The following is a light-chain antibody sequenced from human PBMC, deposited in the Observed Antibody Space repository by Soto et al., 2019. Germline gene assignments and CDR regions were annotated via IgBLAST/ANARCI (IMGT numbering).Light chain of an antibody. CDR1: QSISNH. CDR2: AAS. J-gene: IGKJ1*01. V-gene: IGKV1-39*01. CDR3: QQYGSSGT. Sequence: DIQMTHSPCSPSAPVGDRSIITFRASQSISNHLNWYQQKPGKAPKLLIFAASSLQSGVPSRFSGSRSGPDFTLTISRLEPEDFAVYYCQQYGSSGTFGQGTKVDIK.